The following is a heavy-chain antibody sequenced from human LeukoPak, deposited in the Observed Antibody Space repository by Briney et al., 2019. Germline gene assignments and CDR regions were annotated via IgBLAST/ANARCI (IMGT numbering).Heavy chain of an antibody. V-gene: IGHV3-21*01. CDR3: ARASSKQLAGYLPDGFDI. J-gene: IGHJ3*02. CDR1: GFTFSSYS. D-gene: IGHD3-9*01. CDR2: ISSSGTYV. Sequence: GGSLRLSCAASGFTFSSYSMNWVRQAPGKGLEWVSSISSSGTYVYYAASVKGRFTISRDNAKNSLSLQMNSLRADDAAVYYCARASSKQLAGYLPDGFDIWGQGTMVTVSS.